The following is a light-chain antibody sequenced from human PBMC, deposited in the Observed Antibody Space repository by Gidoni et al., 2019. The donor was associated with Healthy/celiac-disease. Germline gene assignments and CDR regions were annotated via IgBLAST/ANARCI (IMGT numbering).Light chain of an antibody. CDR1: SLRSYY. Sequence: SSELTQDPAASVALGQTVRITCQGDSLRSYYASWYQQKPGQAPVLVLYGKNNRPSAIPDRFSGSSSGNTASLTITGAQAEDDADYYCNSRDSSGNHLVFGGGTTLTVL. CDR2: GKN. J-gene: IGLJ2*01. V-gene: IGLV3-19*01. CDR3: NSRDSSGNHLV.